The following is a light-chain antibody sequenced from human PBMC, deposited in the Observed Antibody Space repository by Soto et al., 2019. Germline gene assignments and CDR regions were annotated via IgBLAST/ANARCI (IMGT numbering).Light chain of an antibody. CDR1: QSVSSSY. V-gene: IGKV3-20*01. Sequence: EIVLTQSPGTLSLSPGERATLSCRASQSVSSSYLAWYQHKPGQAPRLIIYGASSRAAGIPDRFSGSRSGTDFTLTISRLEPEDFAVYYCQQYDTSPPTFGQGFKVEV. CDR3: QQYDTSPPT. J-gene: IGKJ1*01. CDR2: GAS.